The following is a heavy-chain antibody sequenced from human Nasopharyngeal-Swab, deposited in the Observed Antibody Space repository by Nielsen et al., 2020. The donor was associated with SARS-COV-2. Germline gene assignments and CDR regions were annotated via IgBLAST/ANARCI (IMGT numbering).Heavy chain of an antibody. CDR1: GFTFSDHY. V-gene: IGHV3-11*04. J-gene: IGHJ4*02. CDR2: ISSSSGLI. D-gene: IGHD1-7*01. CDR3: ARDEGTKIMKQDF. Sequence: GSLRLSWAASGFTFSDHYMSWIRQAPGKGLEWIAYISSSSGLIYYADSVKGRFTISRDNAKNSLYLQMDSLRADDTAVYYCARDEGTKIMKQDFWGQGTPVTVSS.